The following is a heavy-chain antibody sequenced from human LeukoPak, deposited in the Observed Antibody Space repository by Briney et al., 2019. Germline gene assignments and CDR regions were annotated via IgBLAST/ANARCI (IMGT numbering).Heavy chain of an antibody. J-gene: IGHJ6*03. CDR3: ARVPSGSYFGYYYYYMDV. CDR2: INSDGSST. D-gene: IGHD1-26*01. CDR1: GFTFSSYS. V-gene: IGHV3-74*01. Sequence: GGSLRLSCAASGFTFSSYSMSWVRQAPGKGLVWVSRINSDGSSTSYADSVKGRFTISRDNAKNTLYLQMNSLRAEDTAVYYCARVPSGSYFGYYYYYMDVWGKGTTVTVSS.